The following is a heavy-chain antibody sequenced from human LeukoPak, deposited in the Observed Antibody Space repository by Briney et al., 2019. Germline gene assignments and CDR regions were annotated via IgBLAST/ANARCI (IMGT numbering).Heavy chain of an antibody. V-gene: IGHV7-4-1*02. CDR1: GYTLTDYA. CDR3: ARASTGWYVDYFDS. Sequence: ASVKVSCKASGYTLTDYAMNWVRQAPGQGLEWVGWINTNTGNPTYAQGFTGRFVFSLDTSVSTAYLQISSLKAEDTAVYYCARASTGWYVDYFDSWGQGTLLTVSS. J-gene: IGHJ4*02. D-gene: IGHD6-19*01. CDR2: INTNTGNP.